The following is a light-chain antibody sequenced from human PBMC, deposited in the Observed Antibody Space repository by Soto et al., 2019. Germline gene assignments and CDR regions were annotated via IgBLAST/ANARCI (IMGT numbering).Light chain of an antibody. CDR1: QPISNY. CDR3: QQTHAVPLT. Sequence: DVQMTQSPSSLSASVGDRVTITCRASQPISNYLNSYQQKAGEAPKVLIFGASSLQSGVPSKFSGSGYGTDFTLIINNLHPDDFATYYCQQTHAVPLTFGQGTRL. V-gene: IGKV1-39*01. J-gene: IGKJ5*01. CDR2: GAS.